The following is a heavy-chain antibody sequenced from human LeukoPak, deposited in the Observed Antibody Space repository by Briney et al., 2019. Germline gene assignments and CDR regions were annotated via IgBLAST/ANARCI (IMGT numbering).Heavy chain of an antibody. V-gene: IGHV3-23*01. Sequence: GGTLRLSCAASGFTFDTYGMSWVRQAPGKGLEWVSGIRDSGFTSYYADSVKGRFTISRDNSKNTLYVQMDSLRVEDTAVYFCAKRLRGSVCAPFDSWGQGILVTVSS. CDR3: AKRLRGSVCAPFDS. CDR1: GFTFDTYG. J-gene: IGHJ4*02. CDR2: IRDSGFTS. D-gene: IGHD2-15*01.